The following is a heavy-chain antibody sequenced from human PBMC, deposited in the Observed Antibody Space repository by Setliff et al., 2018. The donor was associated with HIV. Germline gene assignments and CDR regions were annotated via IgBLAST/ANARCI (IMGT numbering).Heavy chain of an antibody. J-gene: IGHJ6*03. CDR3: ARDKGVAAITYYYYYMDV. D-gene: IGHD2-15*01. Sequence: GGSLRLSCAASGFSFSDYYMYWIRQAPGKGLEWVSSLSGTSSTIYLADSVKGRFTISRDNAQNSLYLHMNSLRAEDTAMYYCARDKGVAAITYYYYYMDVWGKGTTVTVS. CDR1: GFSFSDYY. V-gene: IGHV3-11*01. CDR2: LSGTSSTI.